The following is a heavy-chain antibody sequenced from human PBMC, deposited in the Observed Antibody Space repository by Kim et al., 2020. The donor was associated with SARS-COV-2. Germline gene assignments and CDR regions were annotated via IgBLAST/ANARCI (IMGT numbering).Heavy chain of an antibody. Sequence: ASVKVSCKASGYTFTSYAMHWVRQAPGQRLEWMGWINAGNGNTKYSQKFQGRVTITRDTSASTAYMELSSLRSEDTAVYYCARGEEQQLVEGNWFDPWGQGTLVTVSS. J-gene: IGHJ5*02. V-gene: IGHV1-3*01. CDR3: ARGEEQQLVEGNWFDP. CDR2: INAGNGNT. D-gene: IGHD6-13*01. CDR1: GYTFTSYA.